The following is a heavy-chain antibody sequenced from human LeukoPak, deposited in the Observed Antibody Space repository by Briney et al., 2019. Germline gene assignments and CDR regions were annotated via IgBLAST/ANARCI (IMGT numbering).Heavy chain of an antibody. CDR1: GGSISSYY. V-gene: IGHV4-59*08. CDR3: ARQLGYSYGNDY. J-gene: IGHJ4*02. CDR2: IYYSGST. Sequence: SETLSLTCTVSGGSISSYYWSWIRQPPGKGLEWIGYIYYSGSTNYNPSLESRVTISVDTSKNQFSLKLSSVTAADTAVYYCARQLGYSYGNDYWGQGTLVTVSS. D-gene: IGHD5-18*01.